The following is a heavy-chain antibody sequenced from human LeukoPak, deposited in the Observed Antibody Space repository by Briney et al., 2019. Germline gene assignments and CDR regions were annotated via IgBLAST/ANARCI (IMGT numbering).Heavy chain of an antibody. V-gene: IGHV1-18*01. CDR1: GYTFTSYG. Sequence: ASVKVSCKASGYTFTSYGISWVRQAPGQGLEWMGWISAYNGNTNYAQKLQGRVTMTTDTSTSTAYMELSRLRSDDTAVYYCARANTYYYGSGSREFSFDYWGQGTLVTVSS. J-gene: IGHJ4*02. CDR2: ISAYNGNT. D-gene: IGHD3-10*01. CDR3: ARANTYYYGSGSREFSFDY.